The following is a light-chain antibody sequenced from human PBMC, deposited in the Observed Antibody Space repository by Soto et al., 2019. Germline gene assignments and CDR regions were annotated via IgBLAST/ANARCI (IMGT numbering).Light chain of an antibody. CDR3: EQRYSTPQVT. CDR2: KAS. CDR1: QSISTY. J-gene: IGKJ4*01. Sequence: DLQMTQSPSSLSASVGDRVTITCRASQSISTYLSWYQQKPGKAPNLLIYKASNLQGGVPSRFXGSGSGTEFTLTISSLQPEDFATYYCEQRYSTPQVTFGGGTKVEIK. V-gene: IGKV1-39*01.